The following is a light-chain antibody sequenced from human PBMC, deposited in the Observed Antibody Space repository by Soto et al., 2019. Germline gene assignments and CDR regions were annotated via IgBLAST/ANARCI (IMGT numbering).Light chain of an antibody. Sequence: DLQMTQSPSILSVAVGDRVSITCRVSQSISSWLAWYQQKPGKAPKLLISDAANLESGVPSRFSGSGSGTEFPLAISSLQPDGFAPYYCQHYNSYSQAFGQGTTVESK. J-gene: IGKJ1*01. CDR2: DAA. V-gene: IGKV1-5*01. CDR1: QSISSW. CDR3: QHYNSYSQA.